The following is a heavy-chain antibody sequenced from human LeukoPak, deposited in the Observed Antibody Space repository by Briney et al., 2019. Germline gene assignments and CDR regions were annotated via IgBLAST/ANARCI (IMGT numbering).Heavy chain of an antibody. CDR3: TTDHVGATVEFDS. Sequence: PGGSLRLSCAASGFTFSTYEMNWVRQAPGEGLEWISYISDSGSSVKYADSVKGRFTISRDNAKNSLYLQMDSLRAEDTAIYYCTTDHVGATVEFDSWGQGTLVTVSS. V-gene: IGHV3-48*03. CDR1: GFTFSTYE. D-gene: IGHD1-26*01. CDR2: ISDSGSSV. J-gene: IGHJ4*02.